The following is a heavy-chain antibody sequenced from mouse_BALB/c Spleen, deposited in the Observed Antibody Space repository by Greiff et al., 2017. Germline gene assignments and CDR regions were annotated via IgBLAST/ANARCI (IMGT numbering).Heavy chain of an antibody. CDR3: AREAHYYGSSYGAMDY. J-gene: IGHJ4*01. Sequence: VKLVESGPGLVAPSQSLSITCTVSGFSLTGYGVNWVRQPPGKGLEWLGMIWGDGSTDYNSALKSRLSISKDNSKSQVFLKMNSLQTDDTARYYCAREAHYYGSSYGAMDYWGQGTSVTVSS. D-gene: IGHD1-1*01. CDR2: IWGDGST. CDR1: GFSLTGYG. V-gene: IGHV2-6-7*01.